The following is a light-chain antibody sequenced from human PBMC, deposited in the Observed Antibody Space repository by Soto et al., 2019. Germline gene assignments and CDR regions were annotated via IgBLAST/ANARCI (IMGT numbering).Light chain of an antibody. CDR2: LNSDGSH. Sequence: QPVLTQSPSASASLGASVKLTCTLSSGHSNYAIAWHQHQSEKGPRYLMKLNSDGSHSKGDGIPDRFSGSSSGAERYLTISSLQSEDEADYYCQTWGSGIVVFGGGTKLTVL. CDR3: QTWGSGIVV. V-gene: IGLV4-69*01. J-gene: IGLJ2*01. CDR1: SGHSNYA.